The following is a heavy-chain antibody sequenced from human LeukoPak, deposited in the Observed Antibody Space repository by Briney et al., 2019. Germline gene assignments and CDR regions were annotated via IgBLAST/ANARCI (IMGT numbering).Heavy chain of an antibody. Sequence: GGSLRLSCAASGFSFSSYGMSWVRQAPGKGLEWISAITGSGGTTYYADSVEGRFTISRDNSKNTLYLQVNSLRAEDTAVYYCAREGQDYGDYVGNIDYWGQGTLVTVSS. D-gene: IGHD4-17*01. V-gene: IGHV3-23*01. J-gene: IGHJ4*02. CDR2: ITGSGGTT. CDR3: AREGQDYGDYVGNIDY. CDR1: GFSFSSYG.